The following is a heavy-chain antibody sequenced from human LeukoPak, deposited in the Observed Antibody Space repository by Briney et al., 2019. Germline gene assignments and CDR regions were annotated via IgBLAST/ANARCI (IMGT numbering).Heavy chain of an antibody. Sequence: ASVKVSCKASGYTFTSYAMHWVRQAPGQRLEWKGWINAGNGNTKYSQKFQGRVTITRDTSASTAYMELSSLRSEDTAVYYCAREEIVVVVADHGMDVWGQGTTVTVSS. J-gene: IGHJ6*02. CDR1: GYTFTSYA. V-gene: IGHV1-3*01. CDR3: AREEIVVVVADHGMDV. CDR2: INAGNGNT. D-gene: IGHD2-15*01.